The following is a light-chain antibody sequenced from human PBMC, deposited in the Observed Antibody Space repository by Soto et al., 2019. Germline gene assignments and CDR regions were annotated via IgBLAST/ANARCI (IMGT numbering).Light chain of an antibody. Sequence: SYVLTQPPSLSLAPGQTARITCGGSNIGTKSVHWYQQRPGQAPVLVVFDDTDRPSGIPDRLSGSKSGNTATLTISGVDAGDEADYYCQVWDGSSAVVVFGGGTKLTVL. CDR1: NIGTKS. J-gene: IGLJ2*01. V-gene: IGLV3-21*02. CDR3: QVWDGSSAVVV. CDR2: DDT.